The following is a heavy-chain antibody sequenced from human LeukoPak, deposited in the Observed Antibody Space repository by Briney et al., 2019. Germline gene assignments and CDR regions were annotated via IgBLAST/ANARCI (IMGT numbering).Heavy chain of an antibody. CDR2: INPSGDCT. J-gene: IGHJ4*02. CDR1: GYTSTSYY. Sequence: ASVQVSCKTSGYTSTSYYMHWVRQAPGQGLEWMGIINPSGDCTTYPQKFQGRVTMTRDTSTSTAYMELSSLRSEDTTVYCCARHDLGVTSPFDCWGQGTLVTVSS. CDR3: ARHDLGVTSPFDC. V-gene: IGHV1-46*01. D-gene: IGHD2-8*01.